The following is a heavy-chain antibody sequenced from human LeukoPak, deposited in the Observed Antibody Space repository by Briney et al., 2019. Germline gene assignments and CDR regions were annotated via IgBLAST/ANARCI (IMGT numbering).Heavy chain of an antibody. J-gene: IGHJ4*02. V-gene: IGHV4-39*01. CDR2: IYYSGST. D-gene: IGHD6-19*01. CDR1: GGPTSSSSYY. CDR3: ARHSSGNFDY. Sequence: SETLSLTCTVSGGPTSSSSYYWGWIRQPPEKGLEWIGSIYYSGSTYYNPSLKSRVTISVDTSKNQFSLKLSSVTAADTAVYYCARHSSGNFDYWGQGTLVTVSS.